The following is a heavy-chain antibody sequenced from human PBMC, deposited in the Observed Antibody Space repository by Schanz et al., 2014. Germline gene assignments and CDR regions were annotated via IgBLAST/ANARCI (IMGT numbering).Heavy chain of an antibody. CDR2: IYSGDNT. J-gene: IGHJ6*01. Sequence: EMQLVESGGGLIQPGGSLRLSCAASGFTVTSYYMSWVRQAPGKGLEWVSVIYSGDNTYYADSVKGRFTISRDNSKNTLYLQMKSLRVEDTAVYYCVKDPDKYNWNDVEGMDVWGPGTTXTVSS. V-gene: IGHV3-53*01. CDR3: VKDPDKYNWNDVEGMDV. CDR1: GFTVTSYY. D-gene: IGHD1-1*01.